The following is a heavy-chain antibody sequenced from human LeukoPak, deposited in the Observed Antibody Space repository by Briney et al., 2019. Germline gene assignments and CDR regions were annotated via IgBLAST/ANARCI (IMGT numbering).Heavy chain of an antibody. D-gene: IGHD2-2*02. Sequence: QTGGSLRLSCAASGFTFSSYWMSWVRQAPGKGLEWVANIKQDGSEKYYVDSVKGRFTISRDNAKNSLYLQMSSLRAEDTAVYYCARVSEGLYTSYFDYWGQGTLVTVSS. CDR3: ARVSEGLYTSYFDY. J-gene: IGHJ4*02. CDR2: IKQDGSEK. V-gene: IGHV3-7*01. CDR1: GFTFSSYW.